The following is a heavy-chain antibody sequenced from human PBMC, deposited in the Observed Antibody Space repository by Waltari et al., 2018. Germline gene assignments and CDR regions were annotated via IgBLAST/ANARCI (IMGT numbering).Heavy chain of an antibody. CDR2: IYHSGST. CDR1: GYSISSGYY. V-gene: IGHV4-38-2*01. CDR3: ARSYGDYSWIVS. J-gene: IGHJ4*02. Sequence: QVQLQESGPGLVKPSETLSLTCAVSGYSISSGYYWGWIRQPPGRGLEWIGSIYHSGSTYNNPALNSRVTISVDTSKNQFSLKLSSVTAADTAVYYCARSYGDYSWIVSWGQGTLVTVSS. D-gene: IGHD4-17*01.